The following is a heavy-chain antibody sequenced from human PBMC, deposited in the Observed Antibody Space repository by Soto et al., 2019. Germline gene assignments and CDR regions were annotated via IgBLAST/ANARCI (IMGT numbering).Heavy chain of an antibody. CDR1: GGSFSGYY. D-gene: IGHD6-19*01. CDR2: INHSGST. CDR3: ARPGGASGAVIFDY. V-gene: IGHV4-34*01. Sequence: SETLSLTCAVYGGSFSGYYWSWLRQPPGKGLEWIGEINHSGSTNYNPSLKSRVTISVDTSKNQFSLKLSSVTAADTAVYYCARPGGASGAVIFDYWGQGTLVTVYS. J-gene: IGHJ4*02.